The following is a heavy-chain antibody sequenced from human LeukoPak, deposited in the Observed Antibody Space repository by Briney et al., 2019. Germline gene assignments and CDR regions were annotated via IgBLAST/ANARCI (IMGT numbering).Heavy chain of an antibody. CDR1: GFTFNTYA. CDR3: ARGRTARDAFDI. V-gene: IGHV3-30*04. Sequence: GGSLRLSCAASGFTFNTYAMHWVRQAPGKGLEWVAVVLYDESKYYADSVKGRFTISRDNSKNTLVLQMNSLGSEDTAVFYCARGRTARDAFDIWGQGTMVTVSS. CDR2: VLYDESK. J-gene: IGHJ3*02. D-gene: IGHD6-6*01.